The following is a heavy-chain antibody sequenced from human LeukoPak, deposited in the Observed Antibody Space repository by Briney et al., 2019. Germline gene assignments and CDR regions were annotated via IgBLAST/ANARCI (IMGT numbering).Heavy chain of an antibody. CDR1: GYTFTRHG. J-gene: IGHJ4*02. D-gene: IGHD7-27*01. Sequence: ASVKVSCKASGYTFTRHGLSWARQAPGQGLEWMGWISIYSGNTNYAQKFQDRISMTTDTSTSTAYMELRSLKSDGTAVYYCARDPGGTWGFDYWGQGALVTVSS. V-gene: IGHV1-18*01. CDR3: ARDPGGTWGFDY. CDR2: ISIYSGNT.